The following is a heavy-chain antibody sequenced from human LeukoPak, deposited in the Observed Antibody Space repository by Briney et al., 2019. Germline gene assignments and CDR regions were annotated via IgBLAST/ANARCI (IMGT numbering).Heavy chain of an antibody. V-gene: IGHV4-39*01. CDR2: IYHSGNT. Sequence: SETLSLTCTVSGGSISSSSYYWGWIRQPPGKGLEWIGSIYHSGNTYYNPTLKSPLTISVDTSKNQFSLKLSSVAAADTAVYYCARQQPELDYWGQGTLVTVSS. D-gene: IGHD1-14*01. CDR1: GGSISSSSYY. CDR3: ARQQPELDY. J-gene: IGHJ4*02.